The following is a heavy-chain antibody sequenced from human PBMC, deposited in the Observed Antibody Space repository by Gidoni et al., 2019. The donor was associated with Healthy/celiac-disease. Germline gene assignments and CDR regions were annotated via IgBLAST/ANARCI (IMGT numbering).Heavy chain of an antibody. CDR2: ISSSSSTI. V-gene: IGHV3-48*01. J-gene: IGHJ4*02. D-gene: IGHD6-13*01. CDR1: GFPFRSYS. Sequence: EVQLVESGGGLVQPGGSRRLPCAASGFPFRSYSMIWVRQATGKGLEWVSYISSSSSTIYYADSVKGRFTISRDNAKNSLYLQMNILRAEDTAVYYCARDDGSSWFYFDYWGQGTLVTVSS. CDR3: ARDDGSSWFYFDY.